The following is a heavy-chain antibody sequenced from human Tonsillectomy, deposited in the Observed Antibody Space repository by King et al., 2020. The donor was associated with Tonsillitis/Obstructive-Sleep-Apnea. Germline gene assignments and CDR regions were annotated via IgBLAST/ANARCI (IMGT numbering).Heavy chain of an antibody. CDR2: IDWDDDK. CDR3: ARSTVATSNKYYHVYV. CDR1: GFSLSSSGMS. Sequence: TLKESGPALVKPTQTLTLTCTFSGFSLSSSGMSVSWIRQPPGKALEWLARIDWDDDKYYRTSLKTRLTISKDTSKNQVVLQMTNMDPVDTATYYCARSTVATSNKYYHVYVWGKGTTVTVSA. J-gene: IGHJ6*04. V-gene: IGHV2-70*11. D-gene: IGHD4-17*01.